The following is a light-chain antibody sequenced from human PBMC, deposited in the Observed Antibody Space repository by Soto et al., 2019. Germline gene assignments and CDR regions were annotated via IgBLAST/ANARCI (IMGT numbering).Light chain of an antibody. Sequence: QSVLTQPPSASGSPGQSVTFSCTGISSDVGGYNYVSWYQQHPGRAPKLIIYEVTKRPSGVPDRFSGSKSGNTASLTVSGLQAEDEADYYCSSYAGSNNWVFGGGTKLTVL. CDR3: SSYAGSNNWV. J-gene: IGLJ3*02. CDR1: SSDVGGYNY. V-gene: IGLV2-8*01. CDR2: EVT.